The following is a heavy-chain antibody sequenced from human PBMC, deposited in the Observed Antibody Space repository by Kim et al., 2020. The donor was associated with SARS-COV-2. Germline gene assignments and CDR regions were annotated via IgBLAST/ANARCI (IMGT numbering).Heavy chain of an antibody. CDR2: INPNSGGT. V-gene: IGHV1-2*02. D-gene: IGHD3-9*01. CDR3: ARTPPVLRYFDWLYNPFDY. J-gene: IGHJ4*02. Sequence: ASVKVSCKASGYTFTGYYMHWVRQAPGQGLEWMGWINPNSGGTNYARKFQGRVTMTRDTSISTAYMELSRLRSDDTAVYYCARTPPVLRYFDWLYNPFDYWGQGTLVTVSS. CDR1: GYTFTGYY.